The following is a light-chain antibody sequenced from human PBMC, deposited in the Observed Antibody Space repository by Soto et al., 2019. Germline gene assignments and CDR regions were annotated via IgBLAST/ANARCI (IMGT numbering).Light chain of an antibody. CDR1: SSDVATYIY. J-gene: IGLJ1*01. CDR3: GSYAGGNNHYV. Sequence: QSVLTQPPSASGSPGQSVTISCTGTSSDVATYIYVSWYQHHPGKAPKLIIYEASKRPSGVPDRFSGSKSGDTASLTVSGLQAEDEADYSCGSYAGGNNHYVFGPGTKVTVL. V-gene: IGLV2-8*01. CDR2: EAS.